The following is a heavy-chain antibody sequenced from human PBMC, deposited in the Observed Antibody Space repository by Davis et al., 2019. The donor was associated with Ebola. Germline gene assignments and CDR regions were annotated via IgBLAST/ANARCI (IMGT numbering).Heavy chain of an antibody. CDR3: AKETIFGVDGAFDI. D-gene: IGHD3-3*01. V-gene: IGHV3-9*01. J-gene: IGHJ3*02. CDR1: GFTFDDYA. CDR2: ISWNSGSI. Sequence: GGSLRLSCAASGFTFDDYAMHWVRQAPGKGLEWVSGISWNSGSIGYADSVKGRFTISRDNAKNSLYLQMNSLRAEDTALYYCAKETIFGVDGAFDIWGQGTMVTVSS.